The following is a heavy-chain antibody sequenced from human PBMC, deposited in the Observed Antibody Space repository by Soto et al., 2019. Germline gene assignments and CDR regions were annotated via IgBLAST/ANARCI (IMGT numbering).Heavy chain of an antibody. Sequence: QVQLVQSGAEVKNPGASVKVSCKASGYSFTRYGIGWARQAPGQGLEWMGWINAYNGNTNYAQNLQGRLTLTTDTSTPTAYMELRILRSNVTAIYYCAMVDVYVTPSPQDVWGQGTTVTVSS. V-gene: IGHV1-18*01. CDR2: INAYNGNT. CDR1: GYSFTRYG. J-gene: IGHJ6*02. D-gene: IGHD3-16*01. CDR3: AMVDVYVTPSPQDV.